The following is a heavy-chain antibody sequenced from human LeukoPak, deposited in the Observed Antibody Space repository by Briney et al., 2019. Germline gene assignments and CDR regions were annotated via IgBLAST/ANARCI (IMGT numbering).Heavy chain of an antibody. V-gene: IGHV3-15*04. D-gene: IGHD1-7*01. CDR1: GFTFNYAW. CDR2: TVSEIDGGTT. J-gene: IGHJ6*02. CDR3: TTDEDWNYARKDV. Sequence: GRSLRLSCAASGFTFNYAWMSWVRQVPGKGLEWVGQTVSEIDGGTTDYAAPVKGRFTSSRDESKSTLYLQMNSLKIEDTAVYYCTTDEDWNYARKDVWGQGATVIVSS.